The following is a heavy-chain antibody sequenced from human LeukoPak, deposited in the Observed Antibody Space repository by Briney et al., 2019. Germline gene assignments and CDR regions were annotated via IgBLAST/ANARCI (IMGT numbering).Heavy chain of an antibody. J-gene: IGHJ5*02. Sequence: SQTLSLTCAVSGGSISSGGYSWSWIRQPPGKGLEWIGFIYHSGSTYYNPSLKSRVTISVDRSKNQFSLKLSSATAADTAVYYCARVSLTRDILSSAGPFDPWGQGTLVTVSS. V-gene: IGHV4-30-2*01. CDR1: GGSISSGGYS. CDR2: IYHSGST. CDR3: ARVSLTRDILSSAGPFDP. D-gene: IGHD3-9*01.